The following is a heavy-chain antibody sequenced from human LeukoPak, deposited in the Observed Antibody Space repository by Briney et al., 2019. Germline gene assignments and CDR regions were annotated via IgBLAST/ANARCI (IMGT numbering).Heavy chain of an antibody. J-gene: IGHJ4*02. CDR3: ARDGEDYGDYEGDD. Sequence: GGSLRLSCAASGFTFSSYEMNWVRQAPGKGLEWVSYISSSGSTIYCADSVKGRFTISRDNAKNSLYLQMNSLRAEDTAVYYCARDGEDYGDYEGDDWGQGTLVTVSS. V-gene: IGHV3-48*03. D-gene: IGHD4-17*01. CDR2: ISSSGSTI. CDR1: GFTFSSYE.